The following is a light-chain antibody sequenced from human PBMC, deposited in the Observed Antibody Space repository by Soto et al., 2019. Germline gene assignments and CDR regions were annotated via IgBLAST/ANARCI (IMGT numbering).Light chain of an antibody. J-gene: IGKJ3*01. CDR2: KAS. CDR1: QSISSW. Sequence: DIQMTQSPSTLSASVGDRVTITCRASQSISSWLAWYQQKPGKAPKLLIYKASSLESGVPSWFSGSGSGTEFTLTISSLQPDDFATYYCQHYNSYPFTFGHGTKVDIK. V-gene: IGKV1-5*03. CDR3: QHYNSYPFT.